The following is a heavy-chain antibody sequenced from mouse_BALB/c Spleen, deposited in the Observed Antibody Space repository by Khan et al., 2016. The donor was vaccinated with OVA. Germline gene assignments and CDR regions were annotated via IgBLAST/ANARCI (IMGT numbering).Heavy chain of an antibody. CDR3: ACELRGFAY. D-gene: IGHD1-1*01. V-gene: IGHV3-8*02. Sequence: EVQLQESGPSLVKPSQTLSLACSVTGDSITSGYWNWIRKFPGNKLEYMGYISYSGNTYYNPSLTSRIYITRDTSKNQNYLQLNSVTTEDTATYYCACELRGFAYWGQGTLVTVS. CDR1: GDSITSGY. CDR2: ISYSGNT. J-gene: IGHJ3*01.